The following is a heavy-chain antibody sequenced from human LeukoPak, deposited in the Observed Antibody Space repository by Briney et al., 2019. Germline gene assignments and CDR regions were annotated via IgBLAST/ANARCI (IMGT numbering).Heavy chain of an antibody. CDR1: GFPFSNYA. V-gene: IGHV3-30*04. J-gene: IGHJ4*01. D-gene: IGHD2-15*01. Sequence: GGSLRLSCTASGFPFSNYAMNWVRQTPGKGLEWVALISFDGGKIYYADSVKGRFTISRDNSKNTLFLQMNSLTVEDTAVYYCARDPGKGAATYFDYWGHGTLVTVFS. CDR3: ARDPGKGAATYFDY. CDR2: ISFDGGKI.